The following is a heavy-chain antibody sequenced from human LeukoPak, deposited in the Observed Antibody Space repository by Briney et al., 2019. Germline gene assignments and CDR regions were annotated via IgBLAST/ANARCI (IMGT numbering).Heavy chain of an antibody. Sequence: VASVKVSCKASGYTFTSYDINWVRQATGQGLEWMGWMNPNSGSTGYAQKFQGRVTITRNTSISTAYMELSGLRSEDTAVYYCARGRSTGYPYYFEYWGQGTLVTVSS. CDR3: ARGRSTGYPYYFEY. J-gene: IGHJ4*02. CDR1: GYTFTSYD. CDR2: MNPNSGST. V-gene: IGHV1-8*03. D-gene: IGHD5-12*01.